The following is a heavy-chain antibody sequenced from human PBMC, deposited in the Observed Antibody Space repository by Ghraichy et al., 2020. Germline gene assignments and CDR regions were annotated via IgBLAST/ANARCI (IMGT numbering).Heavy chain of an antibody. V-gene: IGHV4-4*07. J-gene: IGHJ6*02. CDR3: ARVAYYDFWSVDYGMDV. CDR1: GGSISSYY. CDR2: IYTSGST. Sequence: SQTLSLTCTVSGGSISSYYWSWIRQPAGKGLEWIGRIYTSGSTNYNPSLKSRVTMSVDTSKNQFSLKLSSVTAADTAVYYCARVAYYDFWSVDYGMDVWGQGTTVTVSS. D-gene: IGHD3-3*01.